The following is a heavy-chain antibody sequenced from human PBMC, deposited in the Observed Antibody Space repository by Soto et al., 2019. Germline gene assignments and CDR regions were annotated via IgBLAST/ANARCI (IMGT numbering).Heavy chain of an antibody. D-gene: IGHD6-13*01. CDR2: INAGDGNT. J-gene: IGHJ5*02. CDR3: AREGYSTNWFDP. Sequence: QVQLVQSGAEVKKPGASVKVSCKASGYTFSSYAMHWVRQAPGQRLEWMGWINAGDGNTKYSQKFQGRVTISRDTSASTDYLELRSLRSEDTALYYCAREGYSTNWFDPWGQGTLVIVSS. V-gene: IGHV1-3*01. CDR1: GYTFSSYA.